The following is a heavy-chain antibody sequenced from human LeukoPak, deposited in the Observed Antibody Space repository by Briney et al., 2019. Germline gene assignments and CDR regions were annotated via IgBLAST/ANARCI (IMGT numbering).Heavy chain of an antibody. J-gene: IGHJ4*02. D-gene: IGHD6-19*01. CDR2: FSGSGGST. V-gene: IGHV3-23*01. CDR3: AKEGYSSGWYSGGVDY. Sequence: GGPLSPSGAASEFTFSSNAMSWARKAPGKGLDWFPPFSGSGGSTYYADSVKGRFTISRDNSKNTLYLQMNSLRAEDTAVYYCAKEGYSSGWYSGGVDYWGQGTLVTVSS. CDR1: EFTFSSNA.